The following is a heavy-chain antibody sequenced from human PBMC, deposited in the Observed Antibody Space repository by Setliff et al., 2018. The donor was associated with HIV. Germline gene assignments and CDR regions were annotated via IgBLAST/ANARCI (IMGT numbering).Heavy chain of an antibody. D-gene: IGHD6-13*01. J-gene: IGHJ6*02. CDR1: GFIFSSHE. CDR2: SSSSGYST. CDR3: ASHHSADIYYSYYGMDV. Sequence: GGSLRLSCAASGFIFSSHEMNWVRQAPGKGLEWVSYSSSSGYSTNYADSVKGRFTMSRDNAKNLLYLQMNSLRAEDTAVYYCASHHSADIYYSYYGMDVWGQGTTVTVSS. V-gene: IGHV3-48*03.